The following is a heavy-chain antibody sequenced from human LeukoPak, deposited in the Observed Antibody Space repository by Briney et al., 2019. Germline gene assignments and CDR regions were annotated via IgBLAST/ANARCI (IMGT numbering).Heavy chain of an antibody. Sequence: ASVKVSCKASGYTFTSYGISWVRQAPGQGLEWMGWISAYNGNTNYAQKVQGRVTMTTDTSTSTAYMELRSLRSDDTAVYYCARDSYCSSTSCYRIWFDPWGQGTLVTVSS. J-gene: IGHJ5*02. V-gene: IGHV1-18*01. CDR2: ISAYNGNT. CDR1: GYTFTSYG. D-gene: IGHD2-2*01. CDR3: ARDSYCSSTSCYRIWFDP.